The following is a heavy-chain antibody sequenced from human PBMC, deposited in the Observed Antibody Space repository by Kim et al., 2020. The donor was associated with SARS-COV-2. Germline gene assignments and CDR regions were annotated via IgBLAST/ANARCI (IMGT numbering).Heavy chain of an antibody. CDR3: AKRGVDAVMSRLCDY. CDR2: ITGNGAVT. V-gene: IGHV3-23*01. CDR1: GFTFSTYG. Sequence: GGSLRLSCAASGFTFSTYGMSWVRQAPGKGLDWVSAITGNGAVTYYADSVKGRFAISRDNSKNMLYLQMNSLRAEDTAINYCAKRGVDAVMSRLCDYWGQGTLVTVSS. D-gene: IGHD5-18*01. J-gene: IGHJ4*02.